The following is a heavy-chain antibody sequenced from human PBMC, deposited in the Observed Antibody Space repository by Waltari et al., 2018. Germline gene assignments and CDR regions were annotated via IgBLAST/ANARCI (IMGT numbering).Heavy chain of an antibody. Sequence: QVQLQQWGAGLLKPSETLSLSCTVDGGSFSGYYWTWLRQTPGKGLEWIGEISDSGGTKYTPSLKSRVTISLETSKNQFSLKLASVTAADTGMYYCARDSELGAVFDIWGQGTMVTVSS. J-gene: IGHJ3*02. V-gene: IGHV4-34*01. D-gene: IGHD7-27*01. CDR3: ARDSELGAVFDI. CDR1: GGSFSGYY. CDR2: ISDSGGT.